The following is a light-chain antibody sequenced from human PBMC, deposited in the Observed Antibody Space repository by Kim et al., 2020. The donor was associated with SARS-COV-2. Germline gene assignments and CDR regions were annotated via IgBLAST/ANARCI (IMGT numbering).Light chain of an antibody. Sequence: EIVMTQSPPTLSVSPGERATLSCRASQSVRSNLAWYQQKAGQAPRLLIYGASTRATGIPARFSGSGSGTEFTLTISSLQSEDFAVYYCQQYNNWPPLTFGGGTKVEIK. CDR1: QSVRSN. CDR2: GAS. J-gene: IGKJ4*01. CDR3: QQYNNWPPLT. V-gene: IGKV3-15*01.